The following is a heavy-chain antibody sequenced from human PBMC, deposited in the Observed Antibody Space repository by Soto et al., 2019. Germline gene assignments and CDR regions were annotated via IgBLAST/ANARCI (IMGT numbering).Heavy chain of an antibody. CDR2: ISDSGGST. Sequence: EVQLLESGGGLVQPGGSLRISCEASGFTFSTYAMSWVRQAPGKGLEWVSVISDSGGSTYYADSVKGRFTISRDNPKNTLYLQMNCLTAEDTAVYYCAKGSGSVVAAPLGRNGMDIWGQGTTVIVSS. J-gene: IGHJ6*02. V-gene: IGHV3-23*01. CDR1: GFTFSTYA. D-gene: IGHD2-15*01. CDR3: AKGSGSVVAAPLGRNGMDI.